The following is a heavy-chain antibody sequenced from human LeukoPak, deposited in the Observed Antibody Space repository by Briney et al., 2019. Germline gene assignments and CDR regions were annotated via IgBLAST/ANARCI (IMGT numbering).Heavy chain of an antibody. J-gene: IGHJ5*02. CDR3: ARDRQRITIFGVVPNNWFDP. CDR2: ISSSSTI. Sequence: TGGSLRLSCAASGFTFSSYSMNWVRQAPGKGLEWVSYISSSSTIYYADSVKGRFTISRDNAKNSLYLQMNSLRAEDTAVYYCARDRQRITIFGVVPNNWFDPWGQGTLVTVSS. D-gene: IGHD3-3*01. V-gene: IGHV3-48*01. CDR1: GFTFSSYS.